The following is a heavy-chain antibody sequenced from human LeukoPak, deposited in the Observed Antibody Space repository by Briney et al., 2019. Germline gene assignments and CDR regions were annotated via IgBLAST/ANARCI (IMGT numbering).Heavy chain of an antibody. CDR3: ARSYCGGDRYSDAFDI. D-gene: IGHD2-21*02. CDR1: GFTFSSYW. Sequence: PGGSLRLSCAASGFTFSSYWMSWVRQAPGKGLEWVANIKQDGSEKYYVDSVKGRFTIPRDNAKNSLYLQMNSLRAEDTAVYYSARSYCGGDRYSDAFDIWGQGTMVTVSS. CDR2: IKQDGSEK. V-gene: IGHV3-7*04. J-gene: IGHJ3*02.